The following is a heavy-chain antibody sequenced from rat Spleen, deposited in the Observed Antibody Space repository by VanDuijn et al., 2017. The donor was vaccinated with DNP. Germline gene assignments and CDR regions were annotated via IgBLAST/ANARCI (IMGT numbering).Heavy chain of an antibody. CDR2: ITHGGGST. CDR3: SIDSYNSPFAY. CDR1: GFTFSAYD. D-gene: IGHD1-5*01. V-gene: IGHV5-7*01. J-gene: IGHJ3*01. Sequence: EVQLVESGGGLVQPGRSLKLSCAASGFTFSAYDMAWVRQAPKKGLEWVATITHGGGSTYYRDSVKGRFTISRDNADSILYLQMDSLRSEDSATYYCSIDSYNSPFAYWGQGTLVTVSS.